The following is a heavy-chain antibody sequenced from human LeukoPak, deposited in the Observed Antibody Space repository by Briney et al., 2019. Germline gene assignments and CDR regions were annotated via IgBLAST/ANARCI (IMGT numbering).Heavy chain of an antibody. CDR3: ARDQGSLTRSWYTGY. CDR1: GYTFTGYH. V-gene: IGHV1-2*06. J-gene: IGHJ4*02. Sequence: ASVKVSCKASGYTFTGYHIHWVRQAPGQGLEWMGRINPYSGDTNFAQKFQGRVTMTRDTSITSAYMDLSSLTPDDTAVYFCARDQGSLTRSWYTGYWGQGTQVTVSS. D-gene: IGHD6-13*01. CDR2: INPYSGDT.